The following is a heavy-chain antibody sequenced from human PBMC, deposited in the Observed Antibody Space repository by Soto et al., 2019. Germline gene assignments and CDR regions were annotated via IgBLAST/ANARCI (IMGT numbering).Heavy chain of an antibody. D-gene: IGHD1-7*01. CDR2: IYWNDDK. J-gene: IGHJ4*02. CDR1: GFSLSTSGVG. Sequence: ESGPTLVNPTQTLTLTCTFSGFSLSTSGVGVGWIRQPPGKALEWLALIYWNDDKRYSPTLKSRLTITKDTSKHQVVLTMTNMDPVDTATYYCAHRPGPYDTGGTYDYWGQGTLVTVSS. V-gene: IGHV2-5*01. CDR3: AHRPGPYDTGGTYDY.